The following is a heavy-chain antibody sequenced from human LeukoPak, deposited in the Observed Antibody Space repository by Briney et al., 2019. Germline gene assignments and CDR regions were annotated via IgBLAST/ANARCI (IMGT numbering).Heavy chain of an antibody. Sequence: SETLSLTCTASGGSISSSSYYWGWIRQPPGKGLEWIGSIYYSGSTYYNPSLKSRVTISVDTSKNQFSLKLSSVTAADTAVYYCARAKAKAAYFDYWGQGTLVTVSS. CDR1: GGSISSSSYY. CDR3: ARAKAKAAYFDY. CDR2: IYYSGST. D-gene: IGHD6-13*01. J-gene: IGHJ4*02. V-gene: IGHV4-39*07.